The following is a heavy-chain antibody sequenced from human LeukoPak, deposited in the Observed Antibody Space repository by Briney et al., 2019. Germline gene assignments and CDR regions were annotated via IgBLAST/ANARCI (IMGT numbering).Heavy chain of an antibody. D-gene: IGHD3-22*01. CDR1: GGSISSGDYY. CDR3: ARGAYESGGHYYYFDF. Sequence: PSETLSLTCAVSGGSISSGDYYWSWIRQPPGKGLEWIGYIYYTGSTYYNPSLKSRVTISLDTSKNQFSLKLSSVTAADTAMYYCARGAYESGGHYYYFDFWGQGTLVTVSS. J-gene: IGHJ4*02. V-gene: IGHV4-30-4*02. CDR2: IYYTGST.